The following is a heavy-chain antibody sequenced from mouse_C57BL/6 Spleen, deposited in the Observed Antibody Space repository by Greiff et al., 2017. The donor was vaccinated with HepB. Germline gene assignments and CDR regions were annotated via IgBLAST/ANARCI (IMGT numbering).Heavy chain of an antibody. CDR1: GFTFSDYG. V-gene: IGHV5-17*01. CDR2: ISSGSSTI. Sequence: EVKLEESGGGLVKPGGSLKLSCAASGFTFSDYGMHWVRQAPEKGLEWVAYISSGSSTIYYADTVKGRFTISRDNAKNTLFLQMTSLRSEDTAMYYCARGAYGSSPAWFAYWGQGTLVTVSA. J-gene: IGHJ3*01. D-gene: IGHD1-1*01. CDR3: ARGAYGSSPAWFAY.